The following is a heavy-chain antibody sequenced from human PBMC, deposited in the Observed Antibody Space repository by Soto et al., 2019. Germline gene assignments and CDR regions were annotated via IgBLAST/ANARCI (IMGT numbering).Heavy chain of an antibody. CDR1: GFIFENFG. V-gene: IGHV3-23*01. CDR3: AKNQGVELVPLATVDWFDP. Sequence: GGSLRLSCAASGFIFENFGMSWVRQAPGKGLEWISSISGSGFKKYYADSVKGRFTFSRDNSKSTVYLELNNLSAEDTAVYHCAKNQGVELVPLATVDWFDPWGQGSVVTVSS. D-gene: IGHD1-26*01. CDR2: ISGSGFKK. J-gene: IGHJ5*02.